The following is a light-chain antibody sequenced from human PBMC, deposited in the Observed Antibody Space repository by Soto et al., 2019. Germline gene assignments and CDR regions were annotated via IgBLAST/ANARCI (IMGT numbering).Light chain of an antibody. CDR3: LQDYGDSWT. Sequence: TQMTQSPLSLSASVGEKIIITCRASRDVGSDVSWYQQKPGQDPKLVIYAASNLYTGVPSRFSGRRSGTEFTLTNSSLQHEDFASYYCLQDYGDSWTFGQGTKV. J-gene: IGKJ1*01. CDR1: RDVGSD. CDR2: AAS. V-gene: IGKV1-6*01.